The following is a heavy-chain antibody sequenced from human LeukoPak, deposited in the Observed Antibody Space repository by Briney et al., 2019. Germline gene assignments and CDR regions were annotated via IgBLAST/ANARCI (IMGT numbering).Heavy chain of an antibody. J-gene: IGHJ5*02. D-gene: IGHD6-19*01. CDR3: AKDRMYSSGWYSFNRFDP. V-gene: IGHV3-23*01. CDR2: ISGSGGST. CDR1: GFTFGSYA. Sequence: GGSLRLSCAASGFTFGSYAMSWVRQAPGKGLEWVSAISGSGGSTYYADSVKGRFTISRDNSKNTLYLQMNSLRAEDTAVYYCAKDRMYSSGWYSFNRFDPWGQGTLVTVSS.